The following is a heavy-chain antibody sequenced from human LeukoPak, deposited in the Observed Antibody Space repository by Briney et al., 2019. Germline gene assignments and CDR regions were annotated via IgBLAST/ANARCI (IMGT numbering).Heavy chain of an antibody. CDR3: ARPRHEYGDYHFDY. D-gene: IGHD4-17*01. J-gene: IGHJ4*02. CDR2: IYSGGST. V-gene: IGHV3-53*01. CDR1: GFTVSSNY. Sequence: GGSLRLSCAASGFTVSSNYMSWVRQAPGEGLEWVSVIYSGGSTYYADSVKGRFTISRDNSKNTLYLQMNSLRAEDTAVYYCARPRHEYGDYHFDYWGQGTLVTVSS.